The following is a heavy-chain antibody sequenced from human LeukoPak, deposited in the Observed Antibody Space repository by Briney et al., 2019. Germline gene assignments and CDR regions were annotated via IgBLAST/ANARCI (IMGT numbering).Heavy chain of an antibody. CDR1: GYTFSGHY. Sequence: ASVKVSCKASGYTFSGHYLHWVRQAPGQGLEWMGIINPSGGSTSYAQKFQGRVTMTRDTSTSTVYMELSSLRSEDTAVYYCARAGYSSSSSFDYWGQGTLVTVSS. V-gene: IGHV1-46*01. D-gene: IGHD6-6*01. CDR3: ARAGYSSSSSFDY. CDR2: INPSGGST. J-gene: IGHJ4*02.